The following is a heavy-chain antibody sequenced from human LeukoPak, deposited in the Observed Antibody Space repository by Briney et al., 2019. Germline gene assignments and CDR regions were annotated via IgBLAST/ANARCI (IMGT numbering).Heavy chain of an antibody. CDR1: GGSISSTTYY. Sequence: SDTLSLTCIISGGSISSTTYYWGWIRQPPGKGLEWIGTLYYSGKTYYNPSLKSRVTISVDTSKNQFSLKLSSVTAADTAMYYCARATGYCSGGSCYFDYWGQGTLVTVSS. J-gene: IGHJ4*02. CDR3: ARATGYCSGGSCYFDY. D-gene: IGHD2-15*01. CDR2: LYYSGKT. V-gene: IGHV4-39*07.